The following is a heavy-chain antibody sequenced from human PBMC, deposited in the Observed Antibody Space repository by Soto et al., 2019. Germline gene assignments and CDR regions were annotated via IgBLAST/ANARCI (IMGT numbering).Heavy chain of an antibody. CDR3: ARVRYDFWSGYVEDY. CDR2: IKQDGSEK. CDR1: GFTFSSYW. Sequence: GSLRLSCAASGFTFSSYWMSWVRQAPGKGLEWVANIKQDGSEKYYVDSVKGRFTISRDNAKNSLYLQMNSLRAEDTAVYYCARVRYDFWSGYVEDYWGQGTLVTVSS. J-gene: IGHJ4*02. V-gene: IGHV3-7*01. D-gene: IGHD3-3*01.